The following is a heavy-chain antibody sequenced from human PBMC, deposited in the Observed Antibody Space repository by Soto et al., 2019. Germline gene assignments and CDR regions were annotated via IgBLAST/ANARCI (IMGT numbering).Heavy chain of an antibody. J-gene: IGHJ6*02. V-gene: IGHV4-34*01. CDR2: INHRGSI. CDR1: GGSFSGYY. D-gene: IGHD2-15*01. Sequence: QVQLQQWGAGLLKPSETLSLNCAVYGGSFSGYYWSWIRQPPGKGLEWIGEINHRGSINYNPSLKSRVTMSVDTSKNQFSLKLNSVTAADTAVFYRARGSRMRIPAASGRDYYYHGLDVWGQGTAVTVSS. CDR3: ARGSRMRIPAASGRDYYYHGLDV.